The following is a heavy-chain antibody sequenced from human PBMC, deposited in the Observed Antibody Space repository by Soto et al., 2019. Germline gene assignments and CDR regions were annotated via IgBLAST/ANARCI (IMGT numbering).Heavy chain of an antibody. J-gene: IGHJ4*02. D-gene: IGHD3-3*01. CDR2: IYHSGST. CDR3: ARGVDFWSGYLDY. V-gene: IGHV4-30-2*01. CDR1: GDSISSGGYC. Sequence: QLQLQESGSGLVKPSQTLSLTCGVAGDSISSGGYCWSWIRQPPGKGLEWIGYIYHSGSTYYNPSLKNRVTISVDRSKNQFSLKLSSVTAADTAVYYCARGVDFWSGYLDYWGQGTLVTVSS.